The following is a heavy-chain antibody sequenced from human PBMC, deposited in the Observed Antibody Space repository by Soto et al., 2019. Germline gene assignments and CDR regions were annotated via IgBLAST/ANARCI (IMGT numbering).Heavy chain of an antibody. CDR1: GGSISSSDW. V-gene: IGHV4-4*02. CDR3: ARLPGYCSGDSCRIDY. J-gene: IGHJ4*02. D-gene: IGHD2-15*01. CDR2: IYHSGST. Sequence: SETLSLTCAVSGGSISSSDWWSWVRQPPGKGLEWIGEIYHSGSTNYNPSLKSRVTISVDKSKNQFSLKLSSVTAADTAVYYCARLPGYCSGDSCRIDYWGQGTLVTSPQ.